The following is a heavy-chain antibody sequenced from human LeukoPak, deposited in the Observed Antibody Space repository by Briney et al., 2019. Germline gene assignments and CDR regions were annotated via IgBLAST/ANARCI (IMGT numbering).Heavy chain of an antibody. D-gene: IGHD1-26*01. CDR1: GFTFSSYA. V-gene: IGHV3-23*01. CDR2: ISGSGGST. Sequence: PGGSLRLSCAASGFTFSSYAMSWVRQAPGKGLEWVSAISGSGGSTYYADSVKGRFTISRDNSKNTLYLQMNSLRAEDTAVYYCAKSSRSGSYLPLDYWGQGTLVTVSS. J-gene: IGHJ4*02. CDR3: AKSSRSGSYLPLDY.